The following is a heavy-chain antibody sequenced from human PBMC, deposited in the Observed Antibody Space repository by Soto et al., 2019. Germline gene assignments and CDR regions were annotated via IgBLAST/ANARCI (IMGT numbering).Heavy chain of an antibody. CDR3: ARDRSALAPYYYAMDV. J-gene: IGHJ6*02. V-gene: IGHV4-59*11. D-gene: IGHD5-18*01. Sequence: SETLSLTCTVSGGSFSNHYWSWVRQPPGRGLEWIGNIFYDGTTNYNPSLRSPVTISIDTSKSQISLRLSSVTAADTAVYYCARDRSALAPYYYAMDVWGQGTTVTVS. CDR2: IFYDGTT. CDR1: GGSFSNHY.